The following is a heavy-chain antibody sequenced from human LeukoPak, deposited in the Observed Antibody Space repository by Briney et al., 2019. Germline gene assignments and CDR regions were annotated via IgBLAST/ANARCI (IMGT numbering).Heavy chain of an antibody. D-gene: IGHD4-23*01. CDR3: ARPQGGNPLPNTFDI. J-gene: IGHJ3*02. CDR1: GGSISSSSYY. Sequence: SETLSLTCTVSGGSISSSSYYWGWIRQPPGKGREWIGSIYYSGSTYYNPSLKSRVTISVDTSKNQFSLKLSSVTAADTAVYYCARPQGGNPLPNTFDIWGQGTMVTVSS. V-gene: IGHV4-39*01. CDR2: IYYSGST.